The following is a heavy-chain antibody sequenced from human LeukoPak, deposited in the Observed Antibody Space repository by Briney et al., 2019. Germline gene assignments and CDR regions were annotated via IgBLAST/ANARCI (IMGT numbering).Heavy chain of an antibody. CDR1: GYTLTELS. D-gene: IGHD6-13*01. Sequence: ASVKVSWKVSGYTLTELSMHWVRQAPGKGLEWMGGFDPEDGETIYAQKFQGRVTMTEDTSTDTAYMELSSLRSEDTAVYYCATDPFSSSWRPFDYWGQGTLVTVSS. V-gene: IGHV1-24*01. CDR2: FDPEDGET. J-gene: IGHJ4*02. CDR3: ATDPFSSSWRPFDY.